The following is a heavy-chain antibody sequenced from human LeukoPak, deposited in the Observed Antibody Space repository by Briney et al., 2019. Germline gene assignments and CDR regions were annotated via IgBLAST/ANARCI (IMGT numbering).Heavy chain of an antibody. CDR1: GFTFGDYV. V-gene: IGHV3-21*04. D-gene: IGHD3-10*01. CDR3: ARDIRNYYDSGAYGWFDP. J-gene: IGHJ5*02. CDR2: ISSSSSYI. Sequence: PGGSLRLSCTASGFTFGDYVMSWVRQAPGKGLEWVSSISSSSSYIYYADSVKGRFTISRDNAKNSLYLQMNSLRAEDTATYYCARDIRNYYDSGAYGWFDPWGQGTLVPVSS.